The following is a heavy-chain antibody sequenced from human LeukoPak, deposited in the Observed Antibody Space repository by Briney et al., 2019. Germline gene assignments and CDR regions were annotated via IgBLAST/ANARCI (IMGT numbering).Heavy chain of an antibody. D-gene: IGHD4-17*01. V-gene: IGHV1-8*03. CDR1: GYTFTSYD. CDR3: ASFRSVTTADAFDI. J-gene: IGHJ3*02. Sequence: ASVKVSCKASGYTFTSYDINWVRQATGQGLEWMGWMNPNSGNTGYAQKFQGRVTITRNTSISTAYMELSSLRSEDTAVYYCASFRSVTTADAFDIWGQGTMVTVSS. CDR2: MNPNSGNT.